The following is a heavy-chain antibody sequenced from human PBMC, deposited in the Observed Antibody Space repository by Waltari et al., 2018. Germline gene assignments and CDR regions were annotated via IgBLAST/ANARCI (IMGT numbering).Heavy chain of an antibody. CDR3: IVLSGSYYFDY. V-gene: IGHV3-48*01. D-gene: IGHD1-26*01. CDR1: GFTFSSYS. CDR2: IISSSSTI. Sequence: EVQLVESGGGLVQPGGALRLSCAAPGFTFSSYSMNWVRQAPGKGLEWFSYIISSSSTIYYADSVKGRFTISRDNAKNSLYLQMNSLRAEDTAVYYCIVLSGSYYFDYWGQGTLVTVSS. J-gene: IGHJ4*02.